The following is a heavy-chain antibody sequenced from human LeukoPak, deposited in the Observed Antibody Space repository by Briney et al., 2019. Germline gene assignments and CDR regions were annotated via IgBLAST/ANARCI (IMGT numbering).Heavy chain of an antibody. CDR2: IRGKTYGGTT. Sequence: PGRSLRLSCTASGFTFGDYAMTRVRQAPGKGLEWVAFIRGKTYGGTTEYAASVKGRFIISRDDSKSIVYLQMNSLKSEDTAVYYCGKVSGPPWVFDFWGQGTLVTVSS. D-gene: IGHD6-19*01. V-gene: IGHV3-49*04. CDR3: GKVSGPPWVFDF. J-gene: IGHJ4*02. CDR1: GFTFGDYA.